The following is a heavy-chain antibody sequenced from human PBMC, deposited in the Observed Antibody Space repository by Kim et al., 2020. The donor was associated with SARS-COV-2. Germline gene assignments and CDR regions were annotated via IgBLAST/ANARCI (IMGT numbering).Heavy chain of an antibody. CDR3: ARLERAVTHQIW. D-gene: IGHD4-17*01. J-gene: IGHJ4*02. V-gene: IGHV4-39*01. CDR2: IYYSGST. CDR1: GGSISSSSYY. Sequence: SETLSLTCTVSGGSISSSSYYWGWIRQPPGKGLEWIGSIYYSGSTYYNPSLKSRVTISVDTSKNQFSLKLSSVTAADTAVYYCARLERAVTHQIWWGQGTLVTVSS.